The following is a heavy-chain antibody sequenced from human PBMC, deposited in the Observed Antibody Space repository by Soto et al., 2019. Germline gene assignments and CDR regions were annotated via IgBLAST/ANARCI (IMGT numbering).Heavy chain of an antibody. D-gene: IGHD3-3*01. CDR2: IDPSDSYT. CDR1: GYSFSSYW. CDR3: ARHQRYYDFWSGYPTHYYYYYGMDV. Sequence: GESLKISCKGSGYSFSSYWTSWVRQMPGKGLEWMGRIDPSDSYTNYSPSFQGHVTISADKSISTAYLQWSSLKASDTAMYYCARHQRYYDFWSGYPTHYYYYYGMDVWGQGTTVTVSS. J-gene: IGHJ6*02. V-gene: IGHV5-10-1*01.